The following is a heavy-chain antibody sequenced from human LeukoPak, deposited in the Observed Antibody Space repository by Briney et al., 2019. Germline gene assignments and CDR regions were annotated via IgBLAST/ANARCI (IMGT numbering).Heavy chain of an antibody. CDR2: ISSSSSYI. J-gene: IGHJ6*02. D-gene: IGHD1-26*01. Sequence: GGSLRLSCAASGFTFSSYSMNWVRQAPGKGLEWVSSISSSSSYIYYADSVKGRFTISRDNAKNLLYLQMNSLRAEDTAVYYCARVKKRSYSYYYGMDVWGQGTTVTVSS. V-gene: IGHV3-21*01. CDR1: GFTFSSYS. CDR3: ARVKKRSYSYYYGMDV.